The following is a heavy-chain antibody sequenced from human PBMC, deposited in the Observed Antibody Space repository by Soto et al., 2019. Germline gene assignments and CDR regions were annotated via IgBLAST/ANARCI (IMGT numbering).Heavy chain of an antibody. D-gene: IGHD1-1*01. CDR1: GYSFTSYW. CDR2: IYPGDSDT. V-gene: IGHV5-51*01. Sequence: GESLKSSCKGSGYSFTSYWIGWVRQMPGKALEWMGIIYPGDSDTRYSPSFQGQVTISADKSISTAYLQWSSLKASDTAMYYCARQSGPNWNEHTFDYWGQGTLVTVSS. J-gene: IGHJ4*02. CDR3: ARQSGPNWNEHTFDY.